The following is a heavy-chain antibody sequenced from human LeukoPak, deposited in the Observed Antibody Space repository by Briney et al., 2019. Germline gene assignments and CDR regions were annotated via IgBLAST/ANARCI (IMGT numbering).Heavy chain of an antibody. V-gene: IGHV3-21*04. CDR1: GFTFSSYS. CDR3: AKGGWGFGEFSSWYFDY. CDR2: ISSSSSYI. Sequence: GGSLRLSCAASGFTFSSYSMNWVRQAPGKGLEWVSSISSSSSYIYYADSVKGRFTVSRDNAKNSLYLQMNSLRAEDTALYYCAKGGWGFGEFSSWYFDYWGQGTLVTVSS. J-gene: IGHJ4*02. D-gene: IGHD3-10*01.